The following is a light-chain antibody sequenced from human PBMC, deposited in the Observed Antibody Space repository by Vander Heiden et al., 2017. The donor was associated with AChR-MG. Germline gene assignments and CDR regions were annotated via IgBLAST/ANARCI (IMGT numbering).Light chain of an antibody. Sequence: EIVLTQSPGTLSLSPGERATLSCRASQTIGSNYLAWYQQKPGQAPRLLIYGASSRTTGIPDRFSGSGSGTDFTLTISRLEPEDFAVYYCQQDGTSLQFGGGTKVEIK. CDR2: GAS. CDR1: QTIGSNY. V-gene: IGKV3-20*01. J-gene: IGKJ4*02. CDR3: QQDGTSLQ.